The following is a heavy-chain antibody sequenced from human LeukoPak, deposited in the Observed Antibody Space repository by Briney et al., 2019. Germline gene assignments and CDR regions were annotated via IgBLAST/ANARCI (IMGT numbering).Heavy chain of an antibody. CDR3: ARQAAAAYYYDSSGYYGEAFDI. J-gene: IGHJ3*02. CDR2: IYPGDSDT. D-gene: IGHD3-22*01. Sequence: GESLKISCKGSGYSFTSYWIGWVRQMPGKGLEWMGIIYPGDSDTRYSPSFQGQVTISADKSISTSYLQWRSLKASDTAMYYCARQAAAAYYYDSSGYYGEAFDIWGQGTMVTVSS. CDR1: GYSFTSYW. V-gene: IGHV5-51*01.